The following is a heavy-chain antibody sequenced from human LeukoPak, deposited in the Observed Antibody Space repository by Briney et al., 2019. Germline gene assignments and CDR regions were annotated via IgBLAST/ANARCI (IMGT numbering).Heavy chain of an antibody. V-gene: IGHV3-30*02. CDR3: ARDSYYYDSSGYPPDY. CDR1: GFTFSRHG. D-gene: IGHD3-22*01. Sequence: GGSLRLSCAASGFTFSRHGMHWVRQAPNKGLEWVAFIRYDGSDKYYADSVKGRFTISRDNSKNTLYLQMNSLRAEDTAVYYCARDSYYYDSSGYPPDYWGQGTLVTVSS. J-gene: IGHJ4*02. CDR2: IRYDGSDK.